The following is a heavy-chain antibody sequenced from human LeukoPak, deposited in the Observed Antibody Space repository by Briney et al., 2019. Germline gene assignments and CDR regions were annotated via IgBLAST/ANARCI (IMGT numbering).Heavy chain of an antibody. J-gene: IGHJ5*02. CDR1: GGSISSYY. V-gene: IGHV4-59*01. Sequence: SETLSLTCTVSGGSISSYYWSWIRQPPGKGLEWIGYIYYSGSTNYNPSLKSRVTISVDTSKNQFSLKLSSVTAADTAVYYCTREMATYSSGWYCWFDPWGQGTLVTVSS. D-gene: IGHD6-19*01. CDR3: TREMATYSSGWYCWFDP. CDR2: IYYSGST.